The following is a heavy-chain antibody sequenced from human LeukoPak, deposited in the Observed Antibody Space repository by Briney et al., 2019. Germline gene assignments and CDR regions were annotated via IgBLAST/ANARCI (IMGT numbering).Heavy chain of an antibody. CDR3: AKDRSQRYSSTLGY. CDR2: IRYDGSNK. Sequence: GGSLRLSCAASGFAFSNYAMSWVRQAPGKGLEWVAFIRYDGSNKYYADSVKGRFTISRDNSKNTLYLQMNSLRAEDTAVYYCAKDRSQRYSSTLGYWGQGTLVTVSS. V-gene: IGHV3-30*02. J-gene: IGHJ4*02. CDR1: GFAFSNYA. D-gene: IGHD6-13*01.